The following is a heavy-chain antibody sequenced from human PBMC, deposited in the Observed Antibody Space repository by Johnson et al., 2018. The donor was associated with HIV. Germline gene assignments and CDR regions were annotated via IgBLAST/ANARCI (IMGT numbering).Heavy chain of an antibody. CDR2: IKQDGSEK. V-gene: IGHV3-7*01. Sequence: VQLVESGGDLVQPGGSLRLSCAASGFTFDTYWMTWVRQAPGKGLEWVANIKQDGSEKYYVDSVKGRFTISRDNAKNSLYLQMNSLRAEDTAVYYCARAWGSRDILTALRGAFDIWGQGTMVTVSS. D-gene: IGHD3-9*01. CDR1: GFTFDTYW. J-gene: IGHJ3*02. CDR3: ARAWGSRDILTALRGAFDI.